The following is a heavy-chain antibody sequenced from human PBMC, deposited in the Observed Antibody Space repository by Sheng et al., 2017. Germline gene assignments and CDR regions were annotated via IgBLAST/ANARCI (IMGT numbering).Heavy chain of an antibody. Sequence: QVQLVESGGGVVQPGRSLRLSCAASGFTFSSYAMHWVRQAPGKGLEWVAVISYDGSNKYYADSVKGRFTISRDNSKNTLYLQMNSLRAEDTAVYYCARDWGDGYNHFDYWGQGTLVTVSS. CDR1: GFTFSSYA. J-gene: IGHJ4*02. V-gene: IGHV3-30*04. CDR3: ARDWGDGYNHFDY. D-gene: IGHD5-12*01. CDR2: ISYDGSNK.